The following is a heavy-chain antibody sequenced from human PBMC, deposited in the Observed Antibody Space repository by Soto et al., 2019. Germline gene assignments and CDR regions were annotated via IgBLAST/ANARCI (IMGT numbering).Heavy chain of an antibody. CDR2: VYYSGTT. Sequence: SKTLTLTCSVSGGSVSNKTYYWSWLRQPPGKRLEWIGYVYYSGTTNYNPSLKSRVTISVDLSKNQFSLRLSSVTTADTALYYCARTTAVPNTLRSRYFFDYWGQGTLVTVS. CDR3: ARTTAVPNTLRSRYFFDY. D-gene: IGHD4-17*01. J-gene: IGHJ4*02. V-gene: IGHV4-61*01. CDR1: GGSVSNKTYY.